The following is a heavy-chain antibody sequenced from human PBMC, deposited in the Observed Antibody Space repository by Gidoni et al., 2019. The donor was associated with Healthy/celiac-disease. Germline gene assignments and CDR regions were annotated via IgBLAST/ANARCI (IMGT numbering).Heavy chain of an antibody. CDR3: ARGYGGRVDY. J-gene: IGHJ4*02. CDR1: GGSISSGGYY. D-gene: IGHD1-26*01. Sequence: QVQLQASGPGLVKPSQTLSLTCTVSGGSISSGGYYWRGIRQHPGKGLEWIGYIYYSGSTYYNPSLKGRVTISVDTSKNQFSLKLSSVTAADTAVYYCARGYGGRVDYWGQGTLVTVSS. CDR2: IYYSGST. V-gene: IGHV4-31*03.